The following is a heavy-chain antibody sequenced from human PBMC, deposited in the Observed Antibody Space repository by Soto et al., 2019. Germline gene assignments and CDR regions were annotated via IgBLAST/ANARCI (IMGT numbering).Heavy chain of an antibody. D-gene: IGHD5-12*01. J-gene: IGHJ5*02. V-gene: IGHV1-18*01. Sequence: QVHLVQSGVEVKTPGASVKVSCQASGYTFFTYDIIWVRQAPGQGLEWMGWISTYSGDTKYAQKFQGRVPMTTDTSTTTAYLELRRLRSDDTAVYYCARHHGPTTSEKWVDPWGQGTLVTVSS. CDR3: ARHHGPTTSEKWVDP. CDR1: GYTFFTYD. CDR2: ISTYSGDT.